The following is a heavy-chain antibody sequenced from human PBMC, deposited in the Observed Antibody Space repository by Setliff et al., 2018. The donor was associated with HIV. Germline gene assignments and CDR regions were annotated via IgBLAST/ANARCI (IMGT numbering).Heavy chain of an antibody. CDR3: ATDKGTTLSSYYYYYYMDV. D-gene: IGHD4-4*01. Sequence: ASVKVSCKASGYTFSSYYIHWVRQAPGQGLEWMGWISAYNGNTNYAQKLQGRVTMTTDTSTSTAYMELRSLRSDDTAVYYCATDKGTTLSSYYYYYYMDVWGKGTTVTVSS. CDR1: GYTFSSYY. J-gene: IGHJ6*03. V-gene: IGHV1-18*04. CDR2: ISAYNGNT.